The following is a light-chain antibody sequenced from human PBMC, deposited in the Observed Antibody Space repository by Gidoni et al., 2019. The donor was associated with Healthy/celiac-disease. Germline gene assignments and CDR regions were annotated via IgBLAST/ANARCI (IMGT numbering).Light chain of an antibody. V-gene: IGLV2-14*03. Sequence: QSALTQPAPVSGPPGQSITIPCTGTSSSVGGYNYVSWYQQQPDKAPKLMIYDDSNRPSGVSNRFSGSKSGNTASLTISGLQAEDEADYYCSSYTSSSTWVFGGGTKLTVL. CDR3: SSYTSSSTWV. J-gene: IGLJ3*02. CDR2: DDS. CDR1: SSSVGGYNY.